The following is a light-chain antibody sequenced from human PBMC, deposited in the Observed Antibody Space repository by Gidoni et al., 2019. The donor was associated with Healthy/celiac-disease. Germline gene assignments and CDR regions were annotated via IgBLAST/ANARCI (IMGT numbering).Light chain of an antibody. J-gene: IGKJ4*01. CDR2: GAS. CDR1: QSVSSN. Sequence: ELLLTHSPATLSVSPGERATLSCRASQSVSSNLAWYQQKPGQAPRLLIYGASTRATGIPARFSGSGSGTEFTLTISSLQSEDFAVYYCQQYNNWPLTFGGGTKVEIK. CDR3: QQYNNWPLT. V-gene: IGKV3-15*01.